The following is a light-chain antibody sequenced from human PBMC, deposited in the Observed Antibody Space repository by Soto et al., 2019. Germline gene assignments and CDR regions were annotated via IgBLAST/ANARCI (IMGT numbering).Light chain of an antibody. CDR2: KAS. V-gene: IGKV1-5*03. J-gene: IGKJ1*01. CDR3: QQYNSYSQT. Sequence: DIPMTQSPSTLSASVGDRVTITCRASQSISSWLAWYQQKPGKAPKLLIYKASSLESGVPSRFSGSGSGTEFTLTISSLQPDDFATYYCQQYNSYSQTVVQGTKVQIK. CDR1: QSISSW.